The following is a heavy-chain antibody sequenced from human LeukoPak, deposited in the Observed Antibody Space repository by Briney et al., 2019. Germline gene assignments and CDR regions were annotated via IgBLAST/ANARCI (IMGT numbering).Heavy chain of an antibody. J-gene: IGHJ4*02. V-gene: IGHV4-39*01. Sequence: SETLSLTCTVSGGSVSSGSYYWSWIRQPPGKGLEWIGYIYYSGSTYYNPSLKSRVTISVDTSKNQFSLKLSSVTAADTAVYYCARRGEGFDYWGQGTLVTVSS. CDR3: ARRGEGFDY. CDR2: IYYSGST. CDR1: GGSVSSGSYY.